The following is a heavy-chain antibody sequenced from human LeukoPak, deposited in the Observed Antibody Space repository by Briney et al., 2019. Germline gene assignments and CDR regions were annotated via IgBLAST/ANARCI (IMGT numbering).Heavy chain of an antibody. Sequence: SETLSLTCVVYGGSFSGYFWSWIRQPPGKGLEWIGYIYYSGSTNYNPSLKSRVTMSVDTSKNKFSLNLSSVTAPDTALYYCARGGKYYDYVWGSYIFDYWGQGTLVTVSS. CDR1: GGSFSGYF. J-gene: IGHJ4*02. CDR3: ARGGKYYDYVWGSYIFDY. D-gene: IGHD3-16*01. V-gene: IGHV4-59*01. CDR2: IYYSGST.